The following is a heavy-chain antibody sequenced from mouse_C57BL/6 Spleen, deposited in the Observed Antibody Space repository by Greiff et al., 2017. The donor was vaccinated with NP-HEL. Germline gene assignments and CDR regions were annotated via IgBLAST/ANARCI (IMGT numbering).Heavy chain of an antibody. Sequence: DVMLVESGGGLVKPGGSLKLSCAASGFTFSDYGMHWVRQAPEKGLEWVAYISSGSSTIYYADTVKGRFTISRDNAKNTLFLQMTSLRSEDTAMYYCARDYGSGPYAMDYWGQGTSVTVSS. D-gene: IGHD1-1*01. J-gene: IGHJ4*01. CDR2: ISSGSSTI. V-gene: IGHV5-17*01. CDR3: ARDYGSGPYAMDY. CDR1: GFTFSDYG.